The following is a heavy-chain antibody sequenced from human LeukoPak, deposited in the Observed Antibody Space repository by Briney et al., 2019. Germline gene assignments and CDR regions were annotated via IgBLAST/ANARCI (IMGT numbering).Heavy chain of an antibody. V-gene: IGHV1-69*05. CDR1: GGTFSSYA. D-gene: IGHD3-10*01. CDR2: IVPIFGTA. CDR3: ARLKFSGGGQPPYYFSFYWAV. J-gene: IGHJ6*03. Sequence: ASVKVSCKASGGTFSSYAISWVRQAPGQGLEWMGGIVPIFGTANYAQKFQGRVTITTDESTSTAYLELSSLRSEDTAVYYCARLKFSGGGQPPYYFSFYWAVWGNGATVTAPS.